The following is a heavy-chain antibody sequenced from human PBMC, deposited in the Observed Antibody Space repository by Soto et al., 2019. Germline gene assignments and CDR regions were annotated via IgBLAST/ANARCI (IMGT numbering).Heavy chain of an antibody. J-gene: IGHJ6*02. V-gene: IGHV3-30*18. CDR2: ISYDGSNK. CDR1: GFTFSSYG. Sequence: QVQLVESGGGVVQPGRSLRRSCAASGFTFSSYGMHWVRQAPGKGMERVAVISYDGSNKYYADSVKGRFTISKDNSKNTLYLQMNRLRAEDTAVYYCAKGLLRPGRAYGMDVWGQGTTVTVSS. CDR3: AKGLLRPGRAYGMDV.